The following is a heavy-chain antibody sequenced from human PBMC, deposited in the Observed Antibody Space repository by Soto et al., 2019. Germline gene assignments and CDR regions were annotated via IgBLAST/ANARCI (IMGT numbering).Heavy chain of an antibody. V-gene: IGHV3-74*03. D-gene: IGHD3-10*01. CDR2: INGDGTST. J-gene: IGHJ4*02. CDR1: GFTFSTFW. CDR3: ARDPDTYGSGTYNL. Sequence: EVQLVESGGGLVQPGGSLRLSCAASGFTFSTFWMHWVRQAPGKGLVWVSRINGDGTSTKYADSVKGRFTISRDNVKNTLYLQMNSLRAEDTAIYYCARDPDTYGSGTYNLWGQGTLVTVSS.